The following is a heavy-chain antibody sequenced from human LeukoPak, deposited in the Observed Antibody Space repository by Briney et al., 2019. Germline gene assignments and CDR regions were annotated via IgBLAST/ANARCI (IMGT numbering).Heavy chain of an antibody. CDR2: VSGKYGNT. D-gene: IGHD2-21*02. CDR1: GYTFFNYG. J-gene: IGHJ4*02. V-gene: IGHV1-18*01. Sequence: ASVKVSCKASGYTFFNYGITWLRQAPGQGLEWMGWVSGKYGNTNAQKLQGRVTLTTDTSTSTAYMELRSLRSDDTAVYYCARGGGAYCGGDCHRTFDYWGQGTLVTVSS. CDR3: ARGGGAYCGGDCHRTFDY.